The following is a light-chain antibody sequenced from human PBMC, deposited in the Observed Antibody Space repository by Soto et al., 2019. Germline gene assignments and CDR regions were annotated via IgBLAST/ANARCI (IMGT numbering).Light chain of an antibody. CDR3: QQYKTYSA. Sequence: EIQFTQAPSTMYASVGDRVTIPCRASQSLNNRLAWYQQKPGKAPKLLIYDASTLESGVSSRFSGSGSETECTLTITDLQADELATYFCQQYKTYSAFGQGTKVDIK. CDR2: DAS. J-gene: IGKJ1*01. V-gene: IGKV1-5*01. CDR1: QSLNNR.